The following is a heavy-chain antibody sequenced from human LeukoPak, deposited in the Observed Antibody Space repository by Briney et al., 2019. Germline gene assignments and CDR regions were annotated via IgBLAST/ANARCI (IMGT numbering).Heavy chain of an antibody. D-gene: IGHD2-21*02. CDR2: INPDSGGT. CDR3: ATSRAQTLAYCGGDCYSGFDY. J-gene: IGHJ4*02. V-gene: IGHV1-2*02. CDR1: GYTFPAYY. Sequence: GGSVTESCKASGYTFPAYYMHWVRQAPGQGLDWLGWINPDSGGTNYAPKFQGRVSMNSVPSISTAYMELSWLRSDDTAMYYCATSRAQTLAYCGGDCYSGFDYWGEGT.